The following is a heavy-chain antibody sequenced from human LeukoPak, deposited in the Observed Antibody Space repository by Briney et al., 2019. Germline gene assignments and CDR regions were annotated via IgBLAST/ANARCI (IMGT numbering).Heavy chain of an antibody. J-gene: IGHJ4*02. CDR1: GFMFSGYG. D-gene: IGHD3-3*01. CDR2: IKEDGSEK. CDR3: AKVAVWSGYNGDY. Sequence: GGSLRLSCAASGFMFSGYGIHWVRQAPGKGLEWVANIKEDGSEKYYVDSVKGRFTISRDNAKNSLYLQMNSLRAEDTAVYYCAKVAVWSGYNGDYWGQGTLVTVSS. V-gene: IGHV3-7*01.